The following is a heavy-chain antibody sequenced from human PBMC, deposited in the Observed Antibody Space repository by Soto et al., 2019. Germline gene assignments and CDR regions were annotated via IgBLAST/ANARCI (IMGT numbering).Heavy chain of an antibody. CDR2: IHYSGRT. V-gene: IGHV4-39*01. Sequence: PSETLSLTCTVSGGSITGAYYYWGWIRQSPGKGLEYIGSIHYSGRTYYNPSLQGRVTVSVDTSKNQFSLRLVSVTAADTAVYYGAGQAWGIYYPMDNWGQGPWATASS. CDR1: GGSITGAYYY. CDR3: AGQAWGIYYPMDN. D-gene: IGHD3-16*01. J-gene: IGHJ4*02.